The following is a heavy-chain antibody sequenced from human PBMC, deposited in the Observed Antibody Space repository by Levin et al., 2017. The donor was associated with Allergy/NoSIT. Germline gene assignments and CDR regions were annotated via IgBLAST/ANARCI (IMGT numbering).Heavy chain of an antibody. J-gene: IGHJ2*01. CDR3: ARDGPYGGYWYFDR. Sequence: GESLKISCKASGFTFTSYGISWVRQAPGQGLEWMGWISAYNGNTNYAQKLQGRVTMTTDTSTSTGYMELRSLRSDDTAVYYCARDGPYGGYWYFDRWGRGTLVTVAA. CDR2: ISAYNGNT. D-gene: IGHD4-23*01. CDR1: GFTFTSYG. V-gene: IGHV1-18*01.